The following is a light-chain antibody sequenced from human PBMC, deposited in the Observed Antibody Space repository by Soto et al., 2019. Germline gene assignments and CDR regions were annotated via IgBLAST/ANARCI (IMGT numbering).Light chain of an antibody. V-gene: IGKV1-9*01. CDR3: QQLNSYPLT. J-gene: IGKJ4*01. CDR1: QGISSY. CDR2: AAS. Sequence: DILLTQSPSFLSASVGDRVTITCRASQGISSYLAWYQQKPGKAPKLLIYAASTLQSGVPSRFSGSGSGTEFTLTISSLQPEDFATYYCQQLNSYPLTFGGGTKVDNK.